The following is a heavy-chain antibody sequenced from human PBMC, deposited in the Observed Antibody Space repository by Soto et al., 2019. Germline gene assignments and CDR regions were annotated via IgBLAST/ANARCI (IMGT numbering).Heavy chain of an antibody. CDR3: ARGSGSYHPTLYYFDY. Sequence: ASVKVSCKASGGTFSSYAIIWVRQAPGQGLEWMGGIIPIFGTANYAQKFQGRVTITADESTSTAYMELSSLRSEDTAVYYCARGSGSYHPTLYYFDYWGQGTLVTVSS. CDR2: IIPIFGTA. J-gene: IGHJ4*02. V-gene: IGHV1-69*13. CDR1: GGTFSSYA. D-gene: IGHD1-26*01.